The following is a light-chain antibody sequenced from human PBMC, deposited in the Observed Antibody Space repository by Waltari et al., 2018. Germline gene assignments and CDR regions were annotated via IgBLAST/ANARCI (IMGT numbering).Light chain of an antibody. V-gene: IGLV2-11*01. CDR3: CSYAGSYTL. CDR1: SRDVGGYNY. CDR2: DVN. Sequence: QSALTQPRSVSGSPGQSVTISCPGTSRDVGGYNYVSWYQHLPGEAPQLMIYDVNKRPSGVPGRFSGSKSGNTASLTISGLQAEDEADYYCCSYAGSYTLFGGGTKLTVL. J-gene: IGLJ3*02.